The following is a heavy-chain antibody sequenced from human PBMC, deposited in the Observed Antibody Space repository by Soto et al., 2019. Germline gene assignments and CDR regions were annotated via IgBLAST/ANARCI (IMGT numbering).Heavy chain of an antibody. D-gene: IGHD6-19*01. J-gene: IGHJ4*02. CDR1: GGSVSSGSYY. CDR2: IYYSGSA. Sequence: QVQLQESGPGLVKPSETLSLTCTVSGGSVSSGSYYWSWIRQPPGKGLEWIGYIYYSGSANYNPSLKSRVTISVDTSKNQFSLKLSSVTAADTAVYYSARPRFSSGWYGFDYWGQGTLVTVSS. CDR3: ARPRFSSGWYGFDY. V-gene: IGHV4-61*01.